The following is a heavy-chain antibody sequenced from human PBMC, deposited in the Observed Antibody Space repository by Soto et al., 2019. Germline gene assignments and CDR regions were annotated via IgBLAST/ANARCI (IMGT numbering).Heavy chain of an antibody. D-gene: IGHD6-13*01. CDR2: ISYGGDNK. V-gene: IGHV3-30*09. CDR1: GFIFSDYA. CDR3: AKARYSTSWYGLEADF. Sequence: QVPLVESGGGVVQPGRSLRLSCAASGFIFSDYAMHWVRQAPGKGLEWVAVISYGGDNKYYADSVRGRFAISRDNLKNTLDLQMNSLNPEDTAMYHCAKARYSTSWYGLEADFWGQGTLVTVSS. J-gene: IGHJ4*02.